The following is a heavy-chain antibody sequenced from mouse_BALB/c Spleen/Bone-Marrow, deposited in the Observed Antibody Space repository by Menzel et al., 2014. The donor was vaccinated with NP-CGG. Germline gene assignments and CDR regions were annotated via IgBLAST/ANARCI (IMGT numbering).Heavy chain of an antibody. J-gene: IGHJ3*01. CDR3: ASDDYDGSWFAY. CDR2: IHPSDSET. D-gene: IGHD2-4*01. Sequence: QVQLQQSGAELERPGASVKLSCKASGYSFTNYWMNWMKQRPGQGLEWIGMIHPSDSETRLNQKFKDKATLTVDKSSSTAYMQLSSPTSEDSAVYYCASDDYDGSWFAYWGQGTLVTVSA. V-gene: IGHV1-74*01. CDR1: GYSFTNYW.